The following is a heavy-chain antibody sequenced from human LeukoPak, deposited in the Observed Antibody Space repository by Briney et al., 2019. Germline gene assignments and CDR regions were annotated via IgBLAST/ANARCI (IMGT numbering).Heavy chain of an antibody. J-gene: IGHJ5*02. D-gene: IGHD3-10*01. CDR3: AKGGPWFDP. CDR2: ISYDGSNK. CDR1: GFTFSNYG. V-gene: IGHV3-30*18. Sequence: GRSLRLSCAASGFTFSNYGMHWVRQAPGKGLEWVAVISYDGSNKFYADSVKGRFTISRDNSKNTLYLQMNSLRVEDTAVYYCAKGGPWFDPWGQGTLVTVSS.